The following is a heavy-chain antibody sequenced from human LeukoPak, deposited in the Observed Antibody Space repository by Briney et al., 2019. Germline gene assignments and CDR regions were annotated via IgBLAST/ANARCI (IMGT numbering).Heavy chain of an antibody. CDR1: GFTFSSYW. CDR3: AGDDSSGYYYGTGGY. D-gene: IGHD3-22*01. J-gene: IGHJ4*02. CDR2: IKQDGSEK. V-gene: IGHV3-7*01. Sequence: PGGSLRLSCAASGFTFSSYWMSWVRQAPGKGQEWVANIKQDGSEKYYVDSVKGRFTISRDNAKNSLYLQMNSLRAEDTAVYYCAGDDSSGYYYGTGGYWGQGTLVTVSS.